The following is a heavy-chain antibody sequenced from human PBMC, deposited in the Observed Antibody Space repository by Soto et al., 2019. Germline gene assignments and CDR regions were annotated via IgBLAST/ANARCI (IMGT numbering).Heavy chain of an antibody. D-gene: IGHD1-1*01. CDR2: ISYDGSNK. CDR3: AKDPIVWNSYYYYYMDV. Sequence: GGSLRLSCAASGFTFSSYGMHWVRQAPGKGLEWVAVISYDGSNKYYADSVKGRFTISRDNSKNTLYLQMNSLRAEDTAVYYCAKDPIVWNSYYYYYMDVWGKGTTVTVSS. V-gene: IGHV3-30*18. J-gene: IGHJ6*03. CDR1: GFTFSSYG.